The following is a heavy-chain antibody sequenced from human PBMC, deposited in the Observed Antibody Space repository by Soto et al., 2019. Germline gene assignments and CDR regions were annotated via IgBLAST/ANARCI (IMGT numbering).Heavy chain of an antibody. D-gene: IGHD2-8*01. CDR3: AKGTRGYCTNGVCYTVDY. CDR2: ISGSGSNT. J-gene: IGHJ4*02. CDR1: GFTFSSVA. Sequence: GGSLRLSCAASGFTFSSVAMSWVRQAPGKGLEWVSVISGSGSNTYYADSVKGRFTISRDNSRNTVYLQMNSLRAEDTAVYYCAKGTRGYCTNGVCYTVDYWGQAALVTVSS. V-gene: IGHV3-23*01.